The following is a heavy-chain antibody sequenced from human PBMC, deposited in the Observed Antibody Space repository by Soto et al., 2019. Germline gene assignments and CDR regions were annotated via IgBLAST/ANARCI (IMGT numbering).Heavy chain of an antibody. D-gene: IGHD5-18*01. CDR1: GFTFDDYA. J-gene: IGHJ4*02. Sequence: GGSLRLSCAASGFTFDDYAMYWVRQVLGKGLEWVSSISWNSGNIGYADSVKGRFTTSRDNAENSLYLQMNNLRPEDTALYYCVRSKGGYSYGTPFDYWGQGTLVTVSS. V-gene: IGHV3-9*01. CDR2: ISWNSGNI. CDR3: VRSKGGYSYGTPFDY.